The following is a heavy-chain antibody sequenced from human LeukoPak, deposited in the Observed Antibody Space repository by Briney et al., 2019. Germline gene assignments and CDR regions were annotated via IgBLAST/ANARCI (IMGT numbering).Heavy chain of an antibody. CDR2: INHSGST. J-gene: IGHJ4*02. CDR3: ARQKWELLRKRRYYFDY. D-gene: IGHD1-26*01. V-gene: IGHV4-34*01. CDR1: GGSFSGYY. Sequence: SETLSLTCAVYGGSFSGYYWSWIRQPPGKGLEWIGEINHSGSTNYNPSLKSRVTISVDTSKNQFSLKLSSVTAADTAVYYCARQKWELLRKRRYYFDYWGQGTLVTVSS.